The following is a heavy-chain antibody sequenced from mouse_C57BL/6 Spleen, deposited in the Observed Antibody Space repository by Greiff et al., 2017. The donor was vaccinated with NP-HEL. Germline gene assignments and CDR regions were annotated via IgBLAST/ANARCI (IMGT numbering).Heavy chain of an antibody. CDR2: IYPGDGDT. CDR3: ARGGDSSGYGAMDY. V-gene: IGHV1-82*01. Sequence: VQGVESGPELVKPGASVKISCKASGYAFSSSWMNWVKQRPGKGLEWIGRIYPGDGDTNYNGKFKGKATLTADKSSSTAYMQLSSLTSEDSAVYFCARGGDSSGYGAMDYWGQGTSVTVSS. J-gene: IGHJ4*01. CDR1: GYAFSSSW. D-gene: IGHD3-2*02.